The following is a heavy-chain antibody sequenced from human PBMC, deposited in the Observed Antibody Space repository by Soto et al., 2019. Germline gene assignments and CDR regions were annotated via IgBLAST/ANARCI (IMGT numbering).Heavy chain of an antibody. CDR3: ARERSYGLDY. V-gene: IGHV1-8*01. Sequence: QVQLVQSGAEVKKPGASVKVSCKASGYTFTSYDINWVRQATGQGLEWMGWMNPNSGNTVYAQKFQGTVTITRTTSITPAYMELSSLRSEDTAVYYCARERSYGLDYWGQGTLVTVSS. J-gene: IGHJ4*02. CDR1: GYTFTSYD. D-gene: IGHD5-18*01. CDR2: MNPNSGNT.